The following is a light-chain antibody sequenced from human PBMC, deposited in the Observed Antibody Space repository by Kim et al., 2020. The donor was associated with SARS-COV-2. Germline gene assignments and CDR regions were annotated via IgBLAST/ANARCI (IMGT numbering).Light chain of an antibody. J-gene: IGLJ3*02. CDR3: QVWDSSSDHLWV. Sequence: SYELTQPPSVSVAPGKTARITCGGNNIGSKSVHWYQQKSGQAPVLVIYYDSDRPSGIPERFSGSNSGNTATLTISRVEAGDEADYYCQVWDSSSDHLWVF. V-gene: IGLV3-21*04. CDR2: YDS. CDR1: NIGSKS.